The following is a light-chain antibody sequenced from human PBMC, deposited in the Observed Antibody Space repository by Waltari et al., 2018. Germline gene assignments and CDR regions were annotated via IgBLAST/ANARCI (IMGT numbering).Light chain of an antibody. CDR1: QSVSSN. V-gene: IGKV3-15*01. CDR2: DAS. Sequence: EIVMTQTPATLSVSPGERATLSCRASQSVSSNIAWYQQKPGQAPRLLIYDASTRDTGIPDRFSGSGSGTEFTLTISSLQSEDFAFYYCQQYNNWPPLTFGGGTKVEIK. CDR3: QQYNNWPPLT. J-gene: IGKJ4*01.